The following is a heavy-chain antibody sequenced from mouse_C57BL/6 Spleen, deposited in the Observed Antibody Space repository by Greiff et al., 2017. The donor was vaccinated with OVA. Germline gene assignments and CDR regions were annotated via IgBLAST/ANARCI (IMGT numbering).Heavy chain of an antibody. CDR3: ARGGYSKGGYYFDY. J-gene: IGHJ2*01. V-gene: IGHV1-42*01. D-gene: IGHD2-5*01. Sequence: EVQLQQSGPELVKPGASVKISCKASGYSFTGYYMNWVKQSPEKSLEWIGEINPSTGGTTYNQKFKAKATLTVDKSSSTAYMQHKSLTSEDSAVYYCARGGYSKGGYYFDYWGQGTTLTVSS. CDR1: GYSFTGYY. CDR2: INPSTGGT.